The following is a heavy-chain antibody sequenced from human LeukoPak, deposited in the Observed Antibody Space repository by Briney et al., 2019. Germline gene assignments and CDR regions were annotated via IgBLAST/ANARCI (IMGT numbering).Heavy chain of an antibody. V-gene: IGHV3-23*01. J-gene: IGHJ4*02. CDR2: ISDSGGDT. Sequence: GGSLRLSCAASGFTFSTFAMSWVRQAPGKGLEWVSGISDSGGDTYYADSVKGRFTISRDNSKNTLYLQMNSLRAEDTAVYYCATGSVRYSASWYSQEGDYWGQGTLVTVSS. D-gene: IGHD6-13*01. CDR3: ATGSVRYSASWYSQEGDY. CDR1: GFTFSTFA.